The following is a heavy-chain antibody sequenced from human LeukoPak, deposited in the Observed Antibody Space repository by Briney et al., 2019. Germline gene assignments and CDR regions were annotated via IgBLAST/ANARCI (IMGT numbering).Heavy chain of an antibody. Sequence: PGGSLGLSCSASGFTFSSYAMHWVRQAPGKGLEYVSAISSNGGSTYYADSVKGRFTISRDNSKNTLYLQMSSLRAEDTAVYYCVKGDYGDYLYFQHWGQGTLVTVSS. J-gene: IGHJ1*01. V-gene: IGHV3-64D*06. CDR1: GFTFSSYA. CDR2: ISSNGGST. D-gene: IGHD4-17*01. CDR3: VKGDYGDYLYFQH.